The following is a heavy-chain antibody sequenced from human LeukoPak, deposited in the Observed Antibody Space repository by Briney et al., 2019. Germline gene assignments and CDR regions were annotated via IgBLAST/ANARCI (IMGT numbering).Heavy chain of an antibody. D-gene: IGHD3-16*01. CDR3: TRDSAAMILHGMDV. V-gene: IGHV3-49*04. CDR2: IRSKTYGGTT. CDR1: GFNFGHYA. J-gene: IGHJ6*02. Sequence: GGSLRLSCTASGFNFGHYAMSWVRQAPGKGLEWVAFIRSKTYGGTTDYAASVKGRFTISRDDSKSIAYLQMNSLKTEDTAVYYCTRDSAAMILHGMDVWGQGTTVTVSS.